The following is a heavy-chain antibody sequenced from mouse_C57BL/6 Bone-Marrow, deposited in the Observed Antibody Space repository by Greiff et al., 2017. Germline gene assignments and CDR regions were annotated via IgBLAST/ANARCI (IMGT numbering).Heavy chain of an antibody. CDR3: IIYYYGSSYWYLDV. Sequence: EVKLMESGAELVRPGASVKLSCTASGFNIKDYYMHWVKQRPEQGLEWIGRIDPEDGDTAYAPKFQGKATMTADTSSNTAYLQLSSLTSEDTAVYYCIIYYYGSSYWYLDVWGTGTTVTVAS. J-gene: IGHJ1*03. D-gene: IGHD1-1*01. CDR2: IDPEDGDT. V-gene: IGHV14-1*01. CDR1: GFNIKDYY.